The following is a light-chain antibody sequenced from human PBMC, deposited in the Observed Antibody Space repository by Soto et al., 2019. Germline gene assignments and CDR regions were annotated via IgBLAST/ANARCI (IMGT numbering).Light chain of an antibody. CDR3: QQYNNWPPWT. Sequence: EIVLTQSPATLSVSPGAVSHLXCRASQSVSSNLAWYQQKPGQAPRLLIYGASTRATGIPARFSGSGSGTEFTLTISSLQSEDFAVYFCQQYNNWPPWTFGQGTKVDIK. CDR2: GAS. V-gene: IGKV3-15*01. CDR1: QSVSSN. J-gene: IGKJ1*01.